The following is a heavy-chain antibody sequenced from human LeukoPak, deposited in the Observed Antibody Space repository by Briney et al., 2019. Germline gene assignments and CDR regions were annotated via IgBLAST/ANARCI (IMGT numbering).Heavy chain of an antibody. CDR1: GYSFTNCW. CDR2: IHSADSNT. CDR3: AGARHGDYRWDY. J-gene: IGHJ4*02. D-gene: IGHD4-17*01. Sequence: GESLKISCKDSGYSFTNCWIGWVRQMPGKGLEWMGIIHSADSNTKYSPSFQGQVTISADKSISTAYLQWSGLKASDTAMYYCAGARHGDYRWDYWGQGTLVTVSS. V-gene: IGHV5-51*01.